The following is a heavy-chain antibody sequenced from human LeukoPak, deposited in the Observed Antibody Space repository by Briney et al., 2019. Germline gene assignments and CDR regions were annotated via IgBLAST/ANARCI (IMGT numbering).Heavy chain of an antibody. CDR3: AQSLGSGNWIGNWFDP. CDR2: IYYTGRT. D-gene: IGHD1-1*01. CDR1: GGSISSSSHS. J-gene: IGHJ5*02. Sequence: SETLSLTCTVSGGSISSSSHSWGWIRQPPGKGLEWTGTIYYTGRTYYNPSLESRLTISADTSKNQFSLELTSVTAADTAIYYCAQSLGSGNWIGNWFDPWGQGTLVTVSS. V-gene: IGHV4-39*01.